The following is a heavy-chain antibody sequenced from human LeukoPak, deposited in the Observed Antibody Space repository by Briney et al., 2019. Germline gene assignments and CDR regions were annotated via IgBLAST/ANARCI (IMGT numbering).Heavy chain of an antibody. D-gene: IGHD1-20*01. CDR3: AKGAWYNWNHYFDY. CDR1: GFTFSSYG. CDR2: ISSSGGSA. J-gene: IGHJ4*02. V-gene: IGHV3-23*01. Sequence: GGSLRLSCTASGFTFSSYGMSWVRQAPGKGLEWVSAISSSGGSAYYADSVKGRLTISRDNSKNTLCLQMNSLRAEDTAVYYCAKGAWYNWNHYFDYWGQGTLVTVSS.